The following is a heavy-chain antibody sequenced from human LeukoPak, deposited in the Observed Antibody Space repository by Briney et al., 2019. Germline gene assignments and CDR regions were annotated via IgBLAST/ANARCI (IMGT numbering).Heavy chain of an antibody. CDR3: ARAFGVAVAGKVDY. CDR1: GGSISSGGYY. CDR2: IYYSGST. Sequence: SEPLSLTCTVCGGSISSGGYYWSWIRQHPGKGLEWIGYIYYSGSTYYNPSLKSRVTISVDTSKNQFSLKLSSVTAADTAVYYCARAFGVAVAGKVDYWGQGTLVTVSS. D-gene: IGHD6-19*01. V-gene: IGHV4-31*03. J-gene: IGHJ4*02.